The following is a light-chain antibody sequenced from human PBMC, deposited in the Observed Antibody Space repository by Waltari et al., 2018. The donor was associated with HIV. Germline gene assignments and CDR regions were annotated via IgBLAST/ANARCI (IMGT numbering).Light chain of an antibody. Sequence: QSALTQPPSASGSPGQSVTISCTGTSSDVGGYNYVSWYQQHPGKAPKLMIYEVSKRPSGVPDRFSGSKSGNSASLPVSGLQAEDEADYYCSSCAGSNNGVFGGGTKLTVL. CDR2: EVS. CDR3: SSCAGSNNGV. J-gene: IGLJ3*02. V-gene: IGLV2-8*01. CDR1: SSDVGGYNY.